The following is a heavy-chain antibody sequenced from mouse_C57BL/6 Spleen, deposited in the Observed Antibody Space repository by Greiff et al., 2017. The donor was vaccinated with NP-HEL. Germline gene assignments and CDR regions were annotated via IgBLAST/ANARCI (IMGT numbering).Heavy chain of an antibody. J-gene: IGHJ3*01. CDR1: GFSLTSYG. CDR2: IWRGGST. CDR3: ARKATYYYGSSYLAY. D-gene: IGHD1-1*01. V-gene: IGHV2-2*01. Sequence: QVQLQQSGPGLVQPSQSLSITCTVSGFSLTSYGVHWVRQSPGKGLEWLGVIWRGGSTDYNAAFISRLSISKDNSKSQVFFKMNSLQADDTARYYCARKATYYYGSSYLAYWGQGTLATVSA.